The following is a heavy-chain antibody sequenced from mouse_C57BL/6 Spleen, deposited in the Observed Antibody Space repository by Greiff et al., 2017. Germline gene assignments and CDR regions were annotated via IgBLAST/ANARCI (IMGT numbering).Heavy chain of an antibody. CDR3: ARGGLLWYYAMDY. D-gene: IGHD1-1*02. CDR2: IYPGDGDT. J-gene: IGHJ4*01. Sequence: QVQLQQSGPELVKPGASVKISCKASGYAFSSSWMNWVKQRPGKGLEWIGRIYPGDGDTNYNGKFKGKATLTADTSSSTAYMQLSSLTSEDSAVYFCARGGLLWYYAMDYLGQGTSVTVSS. V-gene: IGHV1-82*01. CDR1: GYAFSSSW.